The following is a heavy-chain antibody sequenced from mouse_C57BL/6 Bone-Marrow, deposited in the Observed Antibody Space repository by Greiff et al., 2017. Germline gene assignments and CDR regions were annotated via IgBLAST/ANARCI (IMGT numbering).Heavy chain of an antibody. CDR2: IYPGDGDT. V-gene: IGHV1-80*01. CDR3: ARGHYYGSLP. CDR1: GYAFSSYW. D-gene: IGHD1-1*01. J-gene: IGHJ2*01. Sequence: QVQLKESGAELVKPGASVKISCKASGYAFSSYWMNWVKQRPGKGLEWIGQIYPGDGDTNYNGKFKGKATLTADKSSSTAYMQLGSLTSEDSAVYFCARGHYYGSLPWGQGTTLTVSS.